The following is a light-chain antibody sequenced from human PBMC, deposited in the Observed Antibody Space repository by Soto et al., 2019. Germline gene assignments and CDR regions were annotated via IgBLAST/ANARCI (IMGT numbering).Light chain of an antibody. CDR2: KAS. Sequence: DIQMTQSPSTLSASVGDRVTITCRASQSISSWLAWYQQKPGKAPKLLIYKASSLESGVPSRFSGSGSGTEFTLTISSLQPDDFETYYCQQYNSFPWTFGLGTKVDIK. CDR3: QQYNSFPWT. V-gene: IGKV1-5*03. CDR1: QSISSW. J-gene: IGKJ1*01.